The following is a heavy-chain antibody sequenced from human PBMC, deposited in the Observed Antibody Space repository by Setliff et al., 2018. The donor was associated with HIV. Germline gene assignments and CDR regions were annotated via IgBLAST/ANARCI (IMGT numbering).Heavy chain of an antibody. CDR1: GYTLTELS. J-gene: IGHJ5*02. D-gene: IGHD1-26*01. V-gene: IGHV1-2*02. CDR3: ARDLGPGGGSYRMPINWFDP. Sequence: ASVKVSCKVSGYTLTELSMHWVRQAPGQGLEWMGWINPNSGGTNYAQKFQGRVTMTRDTSISTAYMELSRLRSDDTAVYYCARDLGPGGGSYRMPINWFDPWGQGTLVTVSS. CDR2: INPNSGGT.